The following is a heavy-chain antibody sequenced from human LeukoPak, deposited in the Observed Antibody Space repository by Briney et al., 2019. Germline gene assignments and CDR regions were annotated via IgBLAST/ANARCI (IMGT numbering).Heavy chain of an antibody. CDR3: ARHDYGGNSGDH. CDR1: GFTVSSNF. J-gene: IGHJ4*02. D-gene: IGHD4-23*01. CDR2: IQSGGST. Sequence: PGGSLRLSCAASGFTVSSNFLTWVRQAPGKGLEWVSVIQSGGSTYYADSVKGRFTISRDSSKNMLFLQMNSLTAEDTAVYYCARHDYGGNSGDHWGRGTLVTVSS. V-gene: IGHV3-66*04.